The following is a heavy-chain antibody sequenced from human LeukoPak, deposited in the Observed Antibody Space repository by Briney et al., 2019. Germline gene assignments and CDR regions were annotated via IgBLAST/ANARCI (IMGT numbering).Heavy chain of an antibody. CDR2: IYTTGTT. Sequence: SQTLSLTCIVSGDSISSGSYYWSWIRQPAGKGLEWIGRIYTTGTTNYNPSLKSRVTISIDTSKNQFSLKLSSVTVADTAVYYCARGPRYSSGWYVYWGQGTLVTVSS. CDR3: ARGPRYSSGWYVY. V-gene: IGHV4-61*02. D-gene: IGHD6-19*01. J-gene: IGHJ4*02. CDR1: GDSISSGSYY.